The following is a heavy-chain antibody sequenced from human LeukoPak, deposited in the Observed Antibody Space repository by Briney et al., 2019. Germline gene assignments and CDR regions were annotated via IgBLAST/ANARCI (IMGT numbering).Heavy chain of an antibody. J-gene: IGHJ6*03. CDR1: GFNLSGSA. D-gene: IGHD4-17*01. V-gene: IGHV3-73*01. CDR2: IRSKANSYAT. Sequence: GGSLRLSCAASGFNLSGSAMHWVRQASGKGLEWVGRIRSKANSYATAYAASVKGRFTISRDDSKNTAYLQMNSLKTEDTAVYYCTRHSGNDYGDYTYYYYYMDVWGKGTTVTVSS. CDR3: TRHSGNDYGDYTYYYYYMDV.